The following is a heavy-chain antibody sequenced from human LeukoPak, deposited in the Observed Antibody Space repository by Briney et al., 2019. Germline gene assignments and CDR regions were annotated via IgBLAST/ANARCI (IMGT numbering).Heavy chain of an antibody. CDR1: GFTFSSYA. V-gene: IGHV3-23*01. Sequence: GGSLRLSCAASGFTFSSYAMSWVRQAPGKGLEWVSAISGSGGSTYYADSVRGRFTISRDNSKNTLYLQMNSLRAEDTAVYYCAKDLGEWLVHFWGQGTLVTVSS. J-gene: IGHJ4*02. CDR3: AKDLGEWLVHF. CDR2: ISGSGGST. D-gene: IGHD6-19*01.